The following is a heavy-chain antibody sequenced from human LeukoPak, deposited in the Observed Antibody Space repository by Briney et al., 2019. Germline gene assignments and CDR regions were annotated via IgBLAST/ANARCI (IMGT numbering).Heavy chain of an antibody. J-gene: IGHJ5*02. CDR1: GGSISSYY. Sequence: SETLSLTCTVSGGSISSYYWSWIRQPPGKGLEWIGYIYYSGSTNYNPPLKSRVTISVDTSKNQFSLKLSSVTAADTAVYYCARDKGSIDPWGQGTLVTVSS. D-gene: IGHD2-2*01. V-gene: IGHV4-59*01. CDR3: ARDKGSIDP. CDR2: IYYSGST.